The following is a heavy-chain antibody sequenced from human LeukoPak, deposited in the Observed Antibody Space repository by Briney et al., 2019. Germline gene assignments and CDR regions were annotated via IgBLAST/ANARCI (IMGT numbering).Heavy chain of an antibody. CDR1: GGSIRSSSYY. CDR2: IYYSGST. CDR3: ARGPYYADTPGAFDI. Sequence: PSETLSLTCTISGGSIRSSSYYWSWIRQPPGKGLEWIGYIYYSGSTNYNPSLKSRVTISVDTSKNQFSLKLSSVTAADTAVYYCARGPYYADTPGAFDIWGQGTMVTVSS. J-gene: IGHJ3*02. D-gene: IGHD2/OR15-2a*01. V-gene: IGHV4-61*01.